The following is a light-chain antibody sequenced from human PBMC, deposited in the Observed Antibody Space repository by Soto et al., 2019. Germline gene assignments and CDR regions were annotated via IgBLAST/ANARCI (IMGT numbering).Light chain of an antibody. Sequence: EIVLTQSPGTLSLSPGERATLSCRASQSVSSSYLAWYQQKPGQAPRLLIYGASSRATGIPDRFGGSGSGTDFPLTISRLAPEDFAVYYCQQFGSSPRTFGQGTKLEIK. J-gene: IGKJ2*01. CDR2: GAS. CDR1: QSVSSSY. CDR3: QQFGSSPRT. V-gene: IGKV3-20*01.